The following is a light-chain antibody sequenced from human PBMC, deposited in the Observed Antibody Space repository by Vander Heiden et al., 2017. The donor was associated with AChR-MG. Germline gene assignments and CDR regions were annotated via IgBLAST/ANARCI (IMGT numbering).Light chain of an antibody. CDR2: DDG. CDR3: QVWDSTSDHVV. J-gene: IGLJ2*01. V-gene: IGLV3-21*02. Sequence: SYVLPQPPSVSVAPGETARITCRGNDIGSKTVHWYQQNPGQAPLLVVYDDGDRPSGIPERFSGSNSGDTATLTLSRVEAGDEADYYCQVWDSTSDHVVFGGGTKLTVL. CDR1: DIGSKT.